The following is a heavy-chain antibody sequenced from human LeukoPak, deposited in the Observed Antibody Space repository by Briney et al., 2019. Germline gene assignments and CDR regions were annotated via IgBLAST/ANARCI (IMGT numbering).Heavy chain of an antibody. J-gene: IGHJ4*02. V-gene: IGHV1-69*04. Sequence: ASVKVSCKASVGTFSSYAIRWVRQAPGQGREWMGRIIPIFGIANYAQKFQGRVTITADKSTSTAYMELSSLRSEDTAVYYCATHGYKTDYWGQGTLVTVSS. CDR3: ATHGYKTDY. CDR1: VGTFSSYA. D-gene: IGHD5-24*01. CDR2: IIPIFGIA.